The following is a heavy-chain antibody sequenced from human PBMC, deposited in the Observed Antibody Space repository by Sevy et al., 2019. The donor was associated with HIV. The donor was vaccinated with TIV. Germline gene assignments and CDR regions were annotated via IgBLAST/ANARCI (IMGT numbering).Heavy chain of an antibody. J-gene: IGHJ4*02. CDR3: AKDSGWTHVY. V-gene: IGHV3-23*01. D-gene: IGHD6-19*01. Sequence: GGSLRLSCAASGFTCSSYGMSWVRQAPGKELGWVAGITDSGGTTYYADSVKGRFPISVDNSKNTLSLQMNSLRAEDTAIYYCAKDSGWTHVYWGQGTLVTVSS. CDR2: ITDSGGTT. CDR1: GFTCSSYG.